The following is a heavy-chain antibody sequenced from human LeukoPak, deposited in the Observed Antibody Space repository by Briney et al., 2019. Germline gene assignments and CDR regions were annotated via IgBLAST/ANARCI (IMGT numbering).Heavy chain of an antibody. CDR3: ARDQSGGSTFWYFDL. J-gene: IGHJ2*01. Sequence: GESLKISCKGSAYNFANYWISWARQMPGKGLEWMGRIDPSDSYTDYSPSFQGHVTLSVDKSINTAYLQWSGLKASDTATYYCARDQSGGSTFWYFDLWGRGTLVTVSS. D-gene: IGHD4-23*01. V-gene: IGHV5-10-1*01. CDR1: AYNFANYW. CDR2: IDPSDSYT.